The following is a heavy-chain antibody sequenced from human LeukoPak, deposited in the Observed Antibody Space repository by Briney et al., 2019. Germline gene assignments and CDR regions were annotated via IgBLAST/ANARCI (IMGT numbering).Heavy chain of an antibody. CDR2: MNPNSGNT. J-gene: IGHJ4*02. CDR1: VYTFTSYD. D-gene: IGHD5-12*01. Sequence: ASVNVSCKASVYTFTSYDINWVRQATGQGLEWMGWMNPNSGNTGYAQKFQGRVTMTRNTSISTAYMELSSLRSEDTAVYYCARGRQGGGYRFGDYWGQGTLVTVSS. V-gene: IGHV1-8*01. CDR3: ARGRQGGGYRFGDY.